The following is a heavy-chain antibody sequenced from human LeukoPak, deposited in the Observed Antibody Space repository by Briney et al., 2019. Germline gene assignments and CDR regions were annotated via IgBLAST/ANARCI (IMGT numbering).Heavy chain of an antibody. V-gene: IGHV3-30*02. J-gene: IGHJ4*02. D-gene: IGHD4-17*01. CDR2: IRYDGGNK. CDR1: EFTFSSYG. CDR3: AKEIWPTVTIPGWTYFDY. Sequence: PGGSLRLSCAASEFTFSSYGMHWLRQAPGKGLEGVAFIRYDGGNKYYADSVKGRFTISRDNSKNTLYLQMNSLRAEDAAVYYCAKEIWPTVTIPGWTYFDYWGQGTLVTVSS.